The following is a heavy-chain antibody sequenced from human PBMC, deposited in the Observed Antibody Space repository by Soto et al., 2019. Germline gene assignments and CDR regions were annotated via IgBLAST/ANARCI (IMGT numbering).Heavy chain of an antibody. CDR2: ISSSSSYI. CDR1: GFTFSSYS. J-gene: IGHJ3*02. D-gene: IGHD2-15*01. Sequence: PGGSLRLSCAASGFTFSSYSMNWVRQAPGKGLEWVSSISSSSSYIYYADSVKGRFTISRDNAKNTLYLQMSSLRAEDTAVYYCARDKGGGAFDIWGQGTMVTVSS. CDR3: ARDKGGGAFDI. V-gene: IGHV3-21*04.